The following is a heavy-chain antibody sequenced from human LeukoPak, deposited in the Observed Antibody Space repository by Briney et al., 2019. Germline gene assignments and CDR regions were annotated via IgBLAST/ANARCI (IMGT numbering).Heavy chain of an antibody. CDR1: GFTFSSYA. CDR2: ISGSGGST. CDR3: AKDRTVVVITNWFDP. Sequence: TGGSLRLSCAASGFTFSSYAMSWVRQAPGKGLEWVSAISGSGGSTYYADSVKGRFTIYRDNSKNTLYLQMNSLRAEDTAVYYCAKDRTVVVITNWFDPWGQGTLVTVSS. D-gene: IGHD3-22*01. V-gene: IGHV3-23*01. J-gene: IGHJ5*02.